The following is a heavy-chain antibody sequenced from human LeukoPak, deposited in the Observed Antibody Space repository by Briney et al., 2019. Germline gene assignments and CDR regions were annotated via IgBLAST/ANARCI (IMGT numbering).Heavy chain of an antibody. CDR3: ARAPVTSCRGAYCYPFDS. CDR2: ISYDGSNK. J-gene: IGHJ4*02. V-gene: IGHV3-30*04. Sequence: GGSLRLSCAASGFTFSSYAMHWVRQAPGKGLEWVAVISYDGSNKYYADSVKGRFTISRDNSKNTLYLQMNSLRAEDTAVYYCARAPVTSCRGAYCYPFDSWGQGTLVTVSS. CDR1: GFTFSSYA. D-gene: IGHD2-21*01.